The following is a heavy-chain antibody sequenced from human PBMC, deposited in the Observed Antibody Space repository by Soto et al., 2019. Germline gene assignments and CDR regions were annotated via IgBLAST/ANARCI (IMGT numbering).Heavy chain of an antibody. CDR1: GFTFSSYA. Sequence: GGSLRLSCAASGFTFSSYAMSWVRQAPGKGLEWVSAISGSGGSTYYADSVKGRFTISRDNSKNTLYLQMNSLRAEDTAVYYCAKVLRGYSYSFYGYMDVWGKGTTVTVSS. V-gene: IGHV3-23*01. J-gene: IGHJ6*03. CDR2: ISGSGGST. D-gene: IGHD5-18*01. CDR3: AKVLRGYSYSFYGYMDV.